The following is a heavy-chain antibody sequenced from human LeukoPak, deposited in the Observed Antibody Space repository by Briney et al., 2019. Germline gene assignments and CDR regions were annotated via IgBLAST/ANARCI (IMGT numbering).Heavy chain of an antibody. Sequence: TGGSLRLSCEASGFIVSSNHMSWVRQAPGKGLEWISAIYSGETTHYADSVKGRFTISRDNSKNTLYLQMNSLRVEDTAVYYCARVLKNFYDAKWFDPWGQGTLVTVSS. CDR2: IYSGETT. J-gene: IGHJ5*02. CDR3: ARVLKNFYDAKWFDP. D-gene: IGHD2/OR15-2a*01. CDR1: GFIVSSNH. V-gene: IGHV3-53*01.